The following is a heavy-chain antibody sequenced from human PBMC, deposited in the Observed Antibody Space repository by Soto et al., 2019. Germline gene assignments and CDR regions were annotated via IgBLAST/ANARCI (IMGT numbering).Heavy chain of an antibody. V-gene: IGHV1-18*01. CDR3: ARDRGPDYGDYDY. Sequence: ASGKVSCKASCYTFTRYGISWGRQVPGQGLEWMGWISAYNGNTNYAQKLQGRVTMTTDTSTSTAYMELRSLRSDDTAVYYCARDRGPDYGDYDYWGQGTLVTVSS. CDR1: CYTFTRYG. J-gene: IGHJ4*02. D-gene: IGHD4-17*01. CDR2: ISAYNGNT.